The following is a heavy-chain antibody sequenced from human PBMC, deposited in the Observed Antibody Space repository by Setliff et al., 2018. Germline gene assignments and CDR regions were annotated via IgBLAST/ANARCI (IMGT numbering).Heavy chain of an antibody. J-gene: IGHJ4*02. CDR3: ARAQAAYNWNYFVLGY. D-gene: IGHD1-7*01. CDR1: GFTFSSYW. V-gene: IGHV3-48*04. Sequence: GGSLRLSCAASGFTFSSYWMNWVRQAPGKGLEWVSYISSSGSTIYYADSVKGRFTISRDNAKNSLYLQMNSLRAEDTAVYYCARAQAAYNWNYFVLGYWGQGTLVTVSS. CDR2: ISSSGSTI.